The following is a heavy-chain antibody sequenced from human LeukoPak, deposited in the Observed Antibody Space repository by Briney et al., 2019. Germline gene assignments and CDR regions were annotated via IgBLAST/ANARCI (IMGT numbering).Heavy chain of an antibody. D-gene: IGHD2-15*01. CDR1: GGSFSGYY. V-gene: IGHV4-34*01. Sequence: SETLSLTCAVYGGSFSGYYWSWIRQPPGKGLEWIGEIYHSGSTNYNPSLKSRVTISVDKSKNQFSLKLSSVTAADTAVYYCARDSSPATAGVLGYWGQGTLVAVSS. J-gene: IGHJ4*02. CDR3: ARDSSPATAGVLGY. CDR2: IYHSGST.